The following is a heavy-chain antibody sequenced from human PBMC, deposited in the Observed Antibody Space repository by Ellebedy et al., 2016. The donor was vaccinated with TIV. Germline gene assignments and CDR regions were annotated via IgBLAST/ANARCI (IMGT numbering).Heavy chain of an antibody. CDR3: ARELITVMDV. Sequence: GESLKISCAASGFTFSSYWMSWVRQAPGKGLEWVANIKQDGSEKYYVDSVKGRFTISRDNAKNSLYLQMNSLRAEDTAVYYCARELITVMDVWGQGTTVTVSS. V-gene: IGHV3-7*03. CDR2: IKQDGSEK. CDR1: GFTFSSYW. J-gene: IGHJ6*02. D-gene: IGHD3-22*01.